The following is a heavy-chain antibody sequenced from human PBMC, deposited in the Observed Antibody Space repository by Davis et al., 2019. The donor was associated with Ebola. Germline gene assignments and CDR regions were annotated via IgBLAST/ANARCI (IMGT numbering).Heavy chain of an antibody. D-gene: IGHD3-3*01. CDR1: GFTFSSYA. CDR3: ARDPYENPHLWSGYSYFDY. V-gene: IGHV3-23*01. Sequence: GESLKISCAASGFTFSSYAMSWVRQAPGKGLEWVSAISGSGGSTYYADSVKGRFTISRDNSKNTLYLQMNSLRAEDTAVYYCARDPYENPHLWSGYSYFDYWGQGTLVTVSS. J-gene: IGHJ4*02. CDR2: ISGSGGST.